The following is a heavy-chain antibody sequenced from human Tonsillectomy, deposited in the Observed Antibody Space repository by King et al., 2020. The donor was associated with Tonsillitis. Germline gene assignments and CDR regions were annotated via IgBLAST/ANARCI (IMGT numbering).Heavy chain of an antibody. D-gene: IGHD6-25*01. V-gene: IGHV1-69*12. CDR3: ARGAAAPASWLDP. J-gene: IGHJ5*02. CDR2: IHPIFDQA. Sequence: QLVQSGAEVKKPGSSVKVSCKISGGTFSSYAINWVRQAPGQGLEWMGGIHPIFDQADYAENFQGRVTITADESPSTAYMEMSSLTAGDTAVYYCARGAAAPASWLDPWGQGTLVTVSS. CDR1: GGTFSSYA.